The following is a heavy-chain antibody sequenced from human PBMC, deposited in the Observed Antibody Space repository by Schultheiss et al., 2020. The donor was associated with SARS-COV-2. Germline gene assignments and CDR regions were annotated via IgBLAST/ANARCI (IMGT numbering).Heavy chain of an antibody. CDR1: GVSISDYC. V-gene: IGHV4-59*13. Sequence: SQTLSLTCTVSGVSISDYCWSWSRQTPGKGLEWIAFMYSSGNIKYSPSLKSRVTIPVDTSKNQFSLKLSSVTAADTAVYYCVRVQYDSNFYGAFDIWGQGTMVTVSS. D-gene: IGHD3-22*01. CDR2: MYSSGNI. J-gene: IGHJ3*02. CDR3: VRVQYDSNFYGAFDI.